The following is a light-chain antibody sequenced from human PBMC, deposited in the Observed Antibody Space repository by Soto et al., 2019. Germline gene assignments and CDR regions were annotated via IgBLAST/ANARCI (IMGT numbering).Light chain of an antibody. CDR1: SSDFVNYNL. J-gene: IGLJ1*01. CDR3: CSYAGINPFYV. Sequence: QSALTQPASVSGSPGQSITISCTGSSSDFVNYNLVSWYQRHPGKAPKLMIYEGSKRPSGVSNRFSGSKSDNTASLTISGLQAEDEADYYCCSYAGINPFYVFAHGTKGTV. CDR2: EGS. V-gene: IGLV2-23*01.